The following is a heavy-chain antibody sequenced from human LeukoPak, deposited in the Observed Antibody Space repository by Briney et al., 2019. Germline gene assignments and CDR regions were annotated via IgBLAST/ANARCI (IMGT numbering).Heavy chain of an antibody. D-gene: IGHD2-2*02. V-gene: IGHV3-15*01. CDR3: TTEGYCSSTSCYTGFDY. Sequence: GGSLRLSCAASGFTFSDACMSWVRQAPGKGLEWVGRIKNKTDGGTADYAATVKGRFTISKDESKNTLYLQMNSLKTEHTAVYYCTTEGYCSSTSCYTGFDYWGQGTLVTVSS. CDR1: GFTFSDAC. CDR2: IKNKTDGGTA. J-gene: IGHJ4*02.